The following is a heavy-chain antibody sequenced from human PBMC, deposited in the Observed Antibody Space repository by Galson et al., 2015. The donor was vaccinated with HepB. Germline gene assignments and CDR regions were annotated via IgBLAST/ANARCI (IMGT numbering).Heavy chain of an antibody. CDR2: MNPNSGNT. Sequence: SVKVSCKASGYTFTSYDINWVRQATGQGLEWMGWMNPNSGNTGYAQKFQGRVTMTRNTSVSTAYMELSSLRSEDTAVYYCARGPQKLLLFRSHWFDPWGQGTLVTVSS. CDR3: ARGPQKLLLFRSHWFDP. J-gene: IGHJ5*02. D-gene: IGHD2-2*01. V-gene: IGHV1-8*01. CDR1: GYTFTSYD.